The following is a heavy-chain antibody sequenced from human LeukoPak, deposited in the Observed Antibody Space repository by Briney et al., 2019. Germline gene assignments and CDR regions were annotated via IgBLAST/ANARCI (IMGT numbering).Heavy chain of an antibody. J-gene: IGHJ3*02. V-gene: IGHV5-51*01. D-gene: IGHD2-15*01. CDR3: ARQREWGGGFDAFDI. CDR1: GYRFSRYW. CDR2: IFPGDSDP. Sequence: GESLKISCKASGYRFSRYWIGWVRQMPGKGLEWMGIIFPGDSDPRYSPYIQGQVTISADKSISTAYLQWSSLKASDTAMYYCARQREWGGGFDAFDIWGQGTMVTVSS.